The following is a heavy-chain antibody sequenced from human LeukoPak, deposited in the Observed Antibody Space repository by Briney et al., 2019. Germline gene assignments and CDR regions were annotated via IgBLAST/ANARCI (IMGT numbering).Heavy chain of an antibody. J-gene: IGHJ6*03. CDR3: ARGRHDITMIVVAMTSVSYYLDV. D-gene: IGHD3-22*01. V-gene: IGHV4-34*01. CDR1: GGSFSGYH. CDR2: INPSGST. Sequence: SETLSLTCAVYGGSFSGYHWTWIRQSPGKGLEWIGDINPSGSTYYNPSLKSRLTISVDTSKNQFSLKLRSVTAADTAVYYCARGRHDITMIVVAMTSVSYYLDVWGKGATVTVS.